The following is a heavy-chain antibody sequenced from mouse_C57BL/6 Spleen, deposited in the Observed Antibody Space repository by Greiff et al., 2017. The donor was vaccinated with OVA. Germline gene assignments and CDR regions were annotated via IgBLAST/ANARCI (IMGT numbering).Heavy chain of an antibody. V-gene: IGHV3-6*01. CDR1: GYSITSGYY. Sequence: EVKVEESGPGLVKPSQSLSLTCSVTGYSITSGYYWNWIRQFPGNKLEWMGYIRYAGSNNYNPSLQNRISITRDTSKNQFFLKLNSVTTEDTATYYCARERSLYAMDYWGQGTSVTVSS. CDR3: ARERSLYAMDY. J-gene: IGHJ4*01. D-gene: IGHD6-1*01. CDR2: IRYAGSN.